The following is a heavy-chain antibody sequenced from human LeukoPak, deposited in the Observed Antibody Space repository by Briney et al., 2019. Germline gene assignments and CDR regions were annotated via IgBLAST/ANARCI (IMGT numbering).Heavy chain of an antibody. Sequence: PSETLSLTCAVYGVSFSGYYWSWIRQPPGKGLEWIGEINHSERTNYNPSLKSRVTMSVDTSKNQFSLKLSSVTAADTAVYYCQTTEGYWGQGTLVTVSS. CDR1: GVSFSGYY. CDR3: QTTEGY. V-gene: IGHV4-34*01. D-gene: IGHD4-17*01. CDR2: INHSERT. J-gene: IGHJ4*02.